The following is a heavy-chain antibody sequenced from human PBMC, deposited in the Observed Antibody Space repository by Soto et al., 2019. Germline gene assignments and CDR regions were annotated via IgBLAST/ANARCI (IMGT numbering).Heavy chain of an antibody. D-gene: IGHD6-19*01. V-gene: IGHV1-2*04. CDR3: ARSSSGWSGTFDY. J-gene: IGHJ4*02. Sequence: ASVKVSCKASGYTVTGYYMHWVRQAPGQGLEWMGWINPNSGGTNYAQKFQGWVTMTRDTSISTAYMELSRLRSDDTAVYYCARSSSGWSGTFDYWGQGTLVTVSS. CDR1: GYTVTGYY. CDR2: INPNSGGT.